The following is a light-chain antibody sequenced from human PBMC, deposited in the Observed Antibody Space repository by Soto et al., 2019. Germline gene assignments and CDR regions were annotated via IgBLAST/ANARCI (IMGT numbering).Light chain of an antibody. CDR2: AAS. Sequence: DIQLTQSPSFLSASVGDRVTLTCRASQGINTYLAWYQQKPGKAPKLLIYAASSFHSGVPSRISGSGSVTDFTLTISSLPTEDFAAYYCQQLNSYPRTFGPGTKVDLK. CDR3: QQLNSYPRT. V-gene: IGKV1-9*01. J-gene: IGKJ3*01. CDR1: QGINTY.